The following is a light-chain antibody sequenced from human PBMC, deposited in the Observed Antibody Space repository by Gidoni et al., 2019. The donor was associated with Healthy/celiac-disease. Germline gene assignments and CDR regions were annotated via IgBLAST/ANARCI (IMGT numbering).Light chain of an antibody. V-gene: IGLV3-1*01. J-gene: IGLJ2*01. CDR3: QAWDSSTAF. CDR1: KLGDKY. CDR2: QDT. Sequence: SYELTQPPSVSVSPGQTASITCFGDKLGDKYVSWYQQKPGQSPVQVIYQDTKRPSGIPERFSGSNSGNTATLTISGTQAMDEADYYCQAWDSSTAFFGGGTKLTVL.